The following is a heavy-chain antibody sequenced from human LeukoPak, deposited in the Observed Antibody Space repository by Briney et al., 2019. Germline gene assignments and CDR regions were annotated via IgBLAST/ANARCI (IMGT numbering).Heavy chain of an antibody. CDR2: ISGSGGST. CDR3: AKETANCGGDCYSLHDH. CDR1: GFTFSSYA. V-gene: IGHV3-23*01. D-gene: IGHD2-21*02. J-gene: IGHJ4*02. Sequence: GGSLRLSCAASGFTFSSYAMSWVRQAPGKGLEWVSAISGSGGSTYYADSVKGRFTISRDNSKNTLYLQMNTLRAEDTAVCYCAKETANCGGDCYSLHDHWGQGTLVTVSS.